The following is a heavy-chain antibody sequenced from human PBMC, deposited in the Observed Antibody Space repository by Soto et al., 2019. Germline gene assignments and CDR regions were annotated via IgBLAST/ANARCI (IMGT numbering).Heavy chain of an antibody. CDR2: INPNSGGT. J-gene: IGHJ3*02. D-gene: IGHD1-1*01. Sequence: ASVKLSCKASGYPFTGYYMHWVRQAPGQGLEWMGWINPNSGGTNYAQKFQGWVTMTRDTSISTAYMELSRLRSDDTAVYYCAREYNWNDGPNAFDIWGQGTMVTVSS. V-gene: IGHV1-2*04. CDR3: AREYNWNDGPNAFDI. CDR1: GYPFTGYY.